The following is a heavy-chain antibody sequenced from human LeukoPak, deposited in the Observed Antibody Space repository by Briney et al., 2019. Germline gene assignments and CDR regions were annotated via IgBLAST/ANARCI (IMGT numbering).Heavy chain of an antibody. J-gene: IGHJ4*02. CDR1: GGTFSSYA. V-gene: IGHV1-69*13. D-gene: IGHD6-19*01. Sequence: ASVKVSCKASGGTFSSYAISWVRQAPGQGLEWMGGIIPIFGTANYAQKFQGRVTITADESTSTAYMELSGLRSEDTAVYYCARSEQWLVIHLDYWGQGTLVTVSS. CDR3: ARSEQWLVIHLDY. CDR2: IIPIFGTA.